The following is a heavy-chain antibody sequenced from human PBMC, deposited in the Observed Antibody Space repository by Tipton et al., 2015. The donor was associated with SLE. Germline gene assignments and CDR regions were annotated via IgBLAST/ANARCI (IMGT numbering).Heavy chain of an antibody. CDR3: ARELYSSFFDY. J-gene: IGHJ4*02. V-gene: IGHV4-59*12. D-gene: IGHD6-19*01. CDR2: IYYSGST. CDR1: GGSISSYY. Sequence: TLSLTCTVSGGSISSYYWSWIRQPPGKGLEWIGYIYYSGSTNYNPSLKSRVTISVDTSKNQFSLKLSSVTAADTAVYYCARELYSSFFDYWGQGTLVTVSS.